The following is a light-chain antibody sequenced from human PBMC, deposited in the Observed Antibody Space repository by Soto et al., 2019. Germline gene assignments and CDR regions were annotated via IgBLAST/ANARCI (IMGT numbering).Light chain of an antibody. V-gene: IGKV3-11*01. CDR2: DAS. CDR1: QSISSY. J-gene: IGKJ1*01. CDR3: QQRSNWPPAT. Sequence: EIVLTHSPPVLSLSPGERATLSCRASQSISSYLAWYQQKPGQAPRLLIYDASNRATGIPARFSGSGSGTDFTLTISSLGPEDFAVYYCQQRSNWPPATFGQGTKVDIK.